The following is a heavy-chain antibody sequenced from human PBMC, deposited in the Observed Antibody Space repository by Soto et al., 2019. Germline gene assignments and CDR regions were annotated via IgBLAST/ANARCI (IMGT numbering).Heavy chain of an antibody. CDR1: GFTFSSYW. CDR3: ARGRKDYSNGHYYYYYGMDV. Sequence: GGSLRLSCAASGFTFSSYWMHWVRQAPGKGLVWVSRINSDGSSTSYADSVKGRFTISRDNAKNTLYLQMNSLRAEDTAVYYCARGRKDYSNGHYYYYYGMDVWGQGTTVTVSS. J-gene: IGHJ6*02. CDR2: INSDGSST. V-gene: IGHV3-74*01. D-gene: IGHD4-4*01.